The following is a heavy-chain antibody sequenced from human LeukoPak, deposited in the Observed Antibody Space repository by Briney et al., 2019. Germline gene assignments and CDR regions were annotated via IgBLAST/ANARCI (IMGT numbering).Heavy chain of an antibody. CDR1: GGSFSGYY. CDR2: TTHSGST. D-gene: IGHD5-12*01. CDR3: ARGEDAVATIFYYYYYGMDV. J-gene: IGHJ6*04. V-gene: IGHV4-34*01. Sequence: PSETLSLTCAVYGGSFSGYYWSWIRQPPGKGLDWIGETTHSGSTNYNPSLKSRVTISVDTSKNQFSLKLSSVTAADTAVYYCARGEDAVATIFYYYYYGMDVWGKGTTVTVSS.